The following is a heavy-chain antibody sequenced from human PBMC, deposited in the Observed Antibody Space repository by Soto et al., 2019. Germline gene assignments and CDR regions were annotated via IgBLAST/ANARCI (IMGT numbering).Heavy chain of an antibody. V-gene: IGHV6-1*01. Sequence: SQTLSLTCAISGDSVSSNSAAWNWIRQSPSRGLEWLVRTYYRSKWYNDYAVSVKSRITINPDTSKNQFSLQLNSVTPEDTAVYYCARGRGSSSVDYYYYYGMDVWGQGTTVTVSS. CDR1: GDSVSSNSAA. J-gene: IGHJ6*02. D-gene: IGHD6-6*01. CDR2: TYYRSKWYN. CDR3: ARGRGSSSVDYYYYYGMDV.